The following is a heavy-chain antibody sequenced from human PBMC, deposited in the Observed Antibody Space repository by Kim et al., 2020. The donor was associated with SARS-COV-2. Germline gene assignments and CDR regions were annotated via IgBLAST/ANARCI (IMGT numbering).Heavy chain of an antibody. CDR1: GGSFSGYY. Sequence: SETLSLTCAVYGGSFSGYYWSWIRQPPGKGLEWIGEIKHSGSTNYNPSLKSRVTISVDTSKNQFSLKLSSVTAADTAVYYCARGEYSSSWYGKHNWFDP. CDR3: ARGEYSSSWYGKHNWFDP. D-gene: IGHD6-13*01. CDR2: IKHSGST. V-gene: IGHV4-34*01. J-gene: IGHJ5*02.